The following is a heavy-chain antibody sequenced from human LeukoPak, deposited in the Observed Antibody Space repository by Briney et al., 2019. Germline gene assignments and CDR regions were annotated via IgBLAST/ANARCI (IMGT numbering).Heavy chain of an antibody. Sequence: SVKVSCKASGGTFSSYAISWVRQAPGQGLEWMGGIIPIFGTANYAQKFQGRVTITTDKSTSTAYMELSSLRSEDTAVYYCARNDHDILTGYYNYYFDYWGQGTLVTVSS. V-gene: IGHV1-69*05. CDR2: IIPIFGTA. CDR1: GGTFSSYA. J-gene: IGHJ4*02. CDR3: ARNDHDILTGYYNYYFDY. D-gene: IGHD3-9*01.